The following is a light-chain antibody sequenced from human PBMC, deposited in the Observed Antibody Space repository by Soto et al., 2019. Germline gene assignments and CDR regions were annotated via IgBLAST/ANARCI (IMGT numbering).Light chain of an antibody. V-gene: IGKV3-15*01. CDR3: QQYDKWPPL. Sequence: IVLTQSPGTLSVAQSVIAALSFMASQSVGANLAWYRQLPGQAPRLLIYGATTRATGIPARFSGSRSGTEFTLTISSLQSEDFALYYCQQYDKWPPLFGQGTRLEIK. CDR2: GAT. J-gene: IGKJ5*01. CDR1: QSVGAN.